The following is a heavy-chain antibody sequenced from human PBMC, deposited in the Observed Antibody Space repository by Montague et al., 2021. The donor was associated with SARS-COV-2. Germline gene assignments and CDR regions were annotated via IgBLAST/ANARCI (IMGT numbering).Heavy chain of an antibody. CDR2: IKHDGGEN. J-gene: IGHJ4*02. CDR1: GFTFSNYW. D-gene: IGHD3-10*01. V-gene: IGHV3-7*01. CDR3: ARVYLDFRGVGWLDS. Sequence: SLRLSCAASGFTFSNYWMTWVRQAPGKGLEWVANIKHDGGENTYVDFVKGRFSISRDNAKNTLYLQMNTLRDEDTAMYYCARVYLDFRGVGWLDSWGQGTLVTVSS.